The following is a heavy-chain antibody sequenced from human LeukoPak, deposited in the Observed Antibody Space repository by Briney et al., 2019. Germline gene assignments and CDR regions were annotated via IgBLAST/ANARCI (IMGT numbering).Heavy chain of an antibody. D-gene: IGHD3-10*01. V-gene: IGHV4-34*01. CDR1: GGSFSGYY. CDR2: INHSGST. CDR3: ARVHYRYYYMDV. Sequence: SETLSLTCAVYGGSFSGYYWSWIRQPPGKGLEWIGEINHSGSTNYNPSLRSRVTISVDTSKNQFSLKLSSVTAADTAVYYCARVHYRYYYMDVWGKGTTVTVSS. J-gene: IGHJ6*03.